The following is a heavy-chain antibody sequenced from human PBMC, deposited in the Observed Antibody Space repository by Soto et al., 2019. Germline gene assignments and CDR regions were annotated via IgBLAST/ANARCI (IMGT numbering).Heavy chain of an antibody. V-gene: IGHV3-48*02. CDR1: GFSFSSYS. Sequence: EVQLVESGGGLVQPGGSLRLSCAASGFSFSSYSMNWIRQAPGKGLERISHISSSSGTINYADSVKGRFTVSRDNAKNSLSLQLTPLRHEHSATYYCTRANVTYSPLNWGQGTLVAISS. CDR2: ISSSSGTI. CDR3: TRANVTYSPLN. J-gene: IGHJ4*02. D-gene: IGHD2-15*01.